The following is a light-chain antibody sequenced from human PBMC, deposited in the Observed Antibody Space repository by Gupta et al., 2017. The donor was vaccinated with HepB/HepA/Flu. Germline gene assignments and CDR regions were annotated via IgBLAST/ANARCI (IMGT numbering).Light chain of an antibody. CDR1: QSIRSY. Sequence: EIVLTQSPATLSLSPGERATSPCRASQSIRSYLPWYQMKPGQSPRVLIYDASDRATGVPARFSGNGSGTEFTLTVSSLEPEASAVYYCQHRNSYPRTLGERTKVEIK. CDR3: QHRNSYPRT. V-gene: IGKV3-11*01. J-gene: IGKJ1*01. CDR2: DAS.